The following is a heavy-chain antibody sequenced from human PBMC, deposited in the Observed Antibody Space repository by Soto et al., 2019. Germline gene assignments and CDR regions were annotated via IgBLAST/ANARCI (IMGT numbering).Heavy chain of an antibody. D-gene: IGHD6-19*01. CDR1: GFTFSTFS. J-gene: IGHJ4*02. CDR2: ISGGGRPI. CDR3: ARDLGWAFDS. Sequence: ELQLVESGGGSVQPGGSLRLSCAAPGFTFSTFSMNWVRQAPGRGLQWISYISGGGRPISYADSVKGRFTISRDNAKNSLYLQMDSLTDEDTAVYYCARDLGWAFDSWGQGTLVTVSS. V-gene: IGHV3-48*02.